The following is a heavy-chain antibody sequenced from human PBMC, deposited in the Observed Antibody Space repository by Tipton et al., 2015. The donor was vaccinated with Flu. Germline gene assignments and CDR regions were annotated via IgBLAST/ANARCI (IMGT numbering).Heavy chain of an antibody. CDR2: IYYSGST. CDR1: GGSFSGYY. Sequence: TLSLTCAVYGGSFSGYYWSLIRQPPGKGLEWIGYIYYSGSTNYNPSLKSRVTISVDTSKNQFSLKLSSVTAADTAMYYCARGLGYCSSTSCYTKYFDYWGQGTLVTVSS. V-gene: IGHV4-59*12. D-gene: IGHD2-2*02. CDR3: ARGLGYCSSTSCYTKYFDY. J-gene: IGHJ4*02.